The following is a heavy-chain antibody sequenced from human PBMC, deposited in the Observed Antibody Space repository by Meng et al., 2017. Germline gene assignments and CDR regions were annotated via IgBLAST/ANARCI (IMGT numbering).Heavy chain of an antibody. V-gene: IGHV1-69*01. CDR2: IIPIFGTA. J-gene: IGHJ4*02. CDR1: GGTFSSYA. D-gene: IGHD3-22*01. Sequence: VERVQPGAGLKRPGSSVKVPCKASGGTFSSYAISWVRQAPGQGLEWMGGIIPIFGTANYAQKFQGRVTITADESTSTAYMELSSLRSEDTAVYYCARALKHYYDSSGYRVGYFDYWGQGTLVTVSS. CDR3: ARALKHYYDSSGYRVGYFDY.